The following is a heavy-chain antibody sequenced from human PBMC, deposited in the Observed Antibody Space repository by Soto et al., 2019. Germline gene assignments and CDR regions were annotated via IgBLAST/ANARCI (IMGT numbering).Heavy chain of an antibody. CDR3: TQIYGSGSWGWYFHS. CDR1: GFSLTTTGVG. J-gene: IGHJ4*02. D-gene: IGHD1-26*01. CDR2: IFWNDDE. Sequence: QITLKESGPSLVKPTETLTLTCTFSGFSLTTTGVGVGWVRQPPGKALEWLTVIFWNDDERYSPSLKTRVTVAKATSKHPVVVPMTNMGPVDTATYYCTQIYGSGSWGWYFHSWGQGNPVTVSS. V-gene: IGHV2-5*01.